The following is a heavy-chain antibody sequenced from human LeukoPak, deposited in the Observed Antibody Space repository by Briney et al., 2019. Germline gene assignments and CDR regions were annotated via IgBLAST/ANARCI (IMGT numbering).Heavy chain of an antibody. V-gene: IGHV4-34*01. D-gene: IGHD4-11*01. CDR1: GGSFSGYY. CDR3: ARGYSNIDY. CDR2: INHSGST. Sequence: PSETLSLTCAVYGGSFSGYYWSWIRQPPGKGLEWIGEINHSGSTNYNPSLKSRVTLSLDTSKNHFSLKLSSVTAADTAVYYCARGYSNIDYWGQGTLVTVSS. J-gene: IGHJ4*02.